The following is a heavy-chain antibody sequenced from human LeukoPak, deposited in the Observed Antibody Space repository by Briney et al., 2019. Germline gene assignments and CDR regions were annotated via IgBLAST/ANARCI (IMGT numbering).Heavy chain of an antibody. CDR1: GGSFSGYY. Sequence: PAETLSLTCAVYGGSFSGYYWSWIRQPPGKGLEWIGEINPSGSTSYNPSLKSRVTISVDTSKNQFSLKLSSVTAADTAVYYCASLSASGWFDPRGPGTPGTVSS. J-gene: IGHJ5*02. CDR3: ASLSASGWFDP. V-gene: IGHV4-34*01. CDR2: INPSGST. D-gene: IGHD3-10*01.